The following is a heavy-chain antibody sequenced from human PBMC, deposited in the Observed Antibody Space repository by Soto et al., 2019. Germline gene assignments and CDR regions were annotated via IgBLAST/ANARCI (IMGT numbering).Heavy chain of an antibody. D-gene: IGHD6-19*01. CDR1: GGTFSSYA. Sequence: QVQLVQSGAEVKKPGSSVKVSCKASGGTFSSYAISWVRQAPGQGLEWMGGIIPIFGTANYAQKFQGRVTITADEATSTAYMELSSLRSEDTAVYYRARDLPGIAVAGPNWFDPWGQGTLVTVSS. CDR3: ARDLPGIAVAGPNWFDP. CDR2: IIPIFGTA. J-gene: IGHJ5*02. V-gene: IGHV1-69*01.